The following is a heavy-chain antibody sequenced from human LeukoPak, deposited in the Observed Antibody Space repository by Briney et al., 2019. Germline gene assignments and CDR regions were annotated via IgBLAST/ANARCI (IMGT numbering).Heavy chain of an antibody. CDR3: ASLYCSSTSCPKDAFDI. CDR2: IYHSGST. CDR1: GGSISSGGHS. J-gene: IGHJ3*02. Sequence: SSETLSLTWAVSGGSISSGGHSWRWMRQPPGKGLEWIGYIYHSGSTYYNPYLKSRVTISVDRSKNQFSLKLSSVTAADTAVYYCASLYCSSTSCPKDAFDIWGQGTMVTVSS. V-gene: IGHV4-30-2*01. D-gene: IGHD2-2*01.